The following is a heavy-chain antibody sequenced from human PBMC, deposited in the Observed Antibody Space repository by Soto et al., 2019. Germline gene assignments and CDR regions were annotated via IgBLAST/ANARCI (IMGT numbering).Heavy chain of an antibody. V-gene: IGHV4-61*01. D-gene: IGHD2-21*02. Sequence: SETLSLTCSVSGGSARSGTYYWSWIRQPPGKGLEWIGYIYYSGSPNYNPSLKSRVTISVDTSTNQFSLNLSSVTASDTAVHLWARVYGGDIENCMDVWGRGTLVTVSS. CDR1: GGSARSGTYY. J-gene: IGHJ4*02. CDR2: IYYSGSP. CDR3: ARVYGGDIENCMDV.